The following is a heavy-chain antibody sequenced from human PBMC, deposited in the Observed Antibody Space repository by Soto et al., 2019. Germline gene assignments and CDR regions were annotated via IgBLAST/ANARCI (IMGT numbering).Heavy chain of an antibody. CDR2: IYHSGNT. CDR1: GGSISTYY. V-gene: IGHV4-59*01. D-gene: IGHD2-2*01. Sequence: SETLSLTCTASGGSISTYYWSWIRQPPGKEVEWIGYIYHSGNTNYNPSLKSRVTISIDTSKNQFSLRLSSVTAADTAVYYCARDFGYCSTTSCGHYCYMDVWGKGTTVTVSS. CDR3: ARDFGYCSTTSCGHYCYMDV. J-gene: IGHJ6*03.